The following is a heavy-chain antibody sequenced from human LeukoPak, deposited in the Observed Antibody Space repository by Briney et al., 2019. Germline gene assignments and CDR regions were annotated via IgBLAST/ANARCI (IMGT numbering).Heavy chain of an antibody. V-gene: IGHV3-48*03. J-gene: IGHJ6*04. D-gene: IGHD3-10*02. Sequence: GGSLRLSCAASGFTFSSYEMNWVRQAPGKGLEWVSYISSSGSTIYYADSVKGRFTISRDNAKNSPYLQMNSLRAEDTAVYYCAELGITMIGGVWGKGTRSPPPQ. CDR3: AELGITMIGGV. CDR2: ISSSGSTI. CDR1: GFTFSSYE.